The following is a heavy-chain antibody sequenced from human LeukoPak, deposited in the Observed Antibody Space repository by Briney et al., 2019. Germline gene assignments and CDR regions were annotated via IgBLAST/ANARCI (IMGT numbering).Heavy chain of an antibody. D-gene: IGHD5-12*01. CDR2: IYYSGST. J-gene: IGHJ6*02. CDR3: ARDSPYSGYDYNYYYGMDV. CDR1: GGSVSSGSYY. V-gene: IGHV4-61*01. Sequence: SETLSLTCTVSGGSVSSGSYYWSWIRQPPGKGLEWIGYIYYSGSTNYNPSLKSRVTISVDTSKNQFSLKLSSVTAADTAVYYCARDSPYSGYDYNYYYGMDVWGQGTTVTVSS.